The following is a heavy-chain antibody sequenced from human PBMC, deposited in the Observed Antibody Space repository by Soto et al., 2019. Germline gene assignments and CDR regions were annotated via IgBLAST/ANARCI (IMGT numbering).Heavy chain of an antibody. CDR1: GFTFSSYA. V-gene: IGHV3-23*01. D-gene: IGHD6-13*01. Sequence: GGSLRLSCAASGFTFSSYAMSWVRQAPGKGLEWVSTISGSGGSTYYADSVKGRFTISRDNSKNTLFLQMNSLRAEDTAVYYCAKDQGTSWYEIDYWGQGTQVTVSS. J-gene: IGHJ4*02. CDR2: ISGSGGST. CDR3: AKDQGTSWYEIDY.